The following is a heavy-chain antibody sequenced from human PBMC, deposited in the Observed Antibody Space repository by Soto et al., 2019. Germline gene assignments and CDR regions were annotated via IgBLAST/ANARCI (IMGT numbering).Heavy chain of an antibody. D-gene: IGHD4-17*01. CDR2: IYWDDDK. V-gene: IGHV2-5*02. J-gene: IGHJ5*02. CDR3: AHRAYYGGSRYNWFDP. Sequence: QITLKESGPTLVKPTQTLTLTCTFSGFSRSTSGVGVGWIRQPPGKALEWLALIYWDDDKRYSPSLKSRLTSTTDTSKSQVGSTIANMDPVDTATYYCAHRAYYGGSRYNWFDPWGQGTLVTVSS. CDR1: GFSRSTSGVG.